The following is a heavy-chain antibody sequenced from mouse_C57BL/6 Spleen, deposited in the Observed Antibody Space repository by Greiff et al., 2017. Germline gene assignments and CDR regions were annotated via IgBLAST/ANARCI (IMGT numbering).Heavy chain of an antibody. V-gene: IGHV1-80*01. CDR1: GYAFSSYW. CDR3: ARWDLAWFAY. J-gene: IGHJ3*01. Sequence: QVQLKQSGAELVKPGASVKISCKASGYAFSSYWMNWVKQRPGKGLEWIGQFYPGDGDTNYNGKFKGKATLTADKSSSTAYMQLSRLTSEDSAVYFCARWDLAWFAYWGQGTLVTVSA. CDR2: FYPGDGDT. D-gene: IGHD4-1*01.